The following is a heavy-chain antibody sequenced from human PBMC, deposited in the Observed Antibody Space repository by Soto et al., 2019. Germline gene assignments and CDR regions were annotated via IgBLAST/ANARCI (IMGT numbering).Heavy chain of an antibody. Sequence: QVQLVQSGAEVKKPGASVKVSCKASGYTFTSYGISWVRQAPGQGLEWMGWINVYNGNTNYAQKLQGRVTMTTDTSTSTAYLDLRSLRSEDTAVYFCARATSRGEYDYWGQGTLVTVSS. V-gene: IGHV1-18*01. CDR2: INVYNGNT. D-gene: IGHD3-10*01. J-gene: IGHJ4*02. CDR1: GYTFTSYG. CDR3: ARATSRGEYDY.